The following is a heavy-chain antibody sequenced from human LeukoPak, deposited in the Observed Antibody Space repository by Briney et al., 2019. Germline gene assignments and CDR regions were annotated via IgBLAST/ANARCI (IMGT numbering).Heavy chain of an antibody. Sequence: SETLSLTCTVSGGSISSYYWSWIRQPPGKGLEWIGYIYYSGSTYYNPSLKSRVTISVDTSKNQLSLKLSSVTAADTAVYYCARGTYYYDSSGHFDYWGQGTLVTVSS. V-gene: IGHV4-59*12. J-gene: IGHJ4*02. CDR1: GGSISSYY. CDR3: ARGTYYYDSSGHFDY. D-gene: IGHD3-22*01. CDR2: IYYSGST.